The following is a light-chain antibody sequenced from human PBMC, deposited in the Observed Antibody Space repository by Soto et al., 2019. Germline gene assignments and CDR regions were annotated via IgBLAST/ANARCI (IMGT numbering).Light chain of an antibody. CDR1: SSDVGGYNY. CDR3: SSYTSSSTEFNV. J-gene: IGLJ1*01. V-gene: IGLV2-14*01. CDR2: DVS. Sequence: QSVLTQPASVSGSPGQSITISCTGTSSDVGGYNYVSWYQQHPGKAPKLMIYDVSNRPSGVSNRFSGSKSGNTASLTISGLQAEDEADYYCSSYTSSSTEFNVFGTGTKLTVL.